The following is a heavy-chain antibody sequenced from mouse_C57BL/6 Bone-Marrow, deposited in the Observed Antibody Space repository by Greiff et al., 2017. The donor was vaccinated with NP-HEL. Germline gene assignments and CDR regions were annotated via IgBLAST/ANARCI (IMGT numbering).Heavy chain of an antibody. Sequence: EVKLVESGGGLVQSGRSLRLSCATSGFTFSDFYMEWVRQAPGKGLEWIAASRNKANDYTTEYSASVKGRFIVSRDTSQSILYLQMNALRAEDTAIYDCARDGATVVDHWYFDVWGTGTTVTVSS. CDR1: GFTFSDFY. CDR2: SRNKANDYTT. CDR3: ARDGATVVDHWYFDV. V-gene: IGHV7-1*01. J-gene: IGHJ1*03. D-gene: IGHD1-1*01.